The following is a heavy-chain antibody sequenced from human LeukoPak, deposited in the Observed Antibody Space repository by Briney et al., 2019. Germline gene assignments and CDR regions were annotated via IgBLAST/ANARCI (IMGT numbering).Heavy chain of an antibody. CDR1: GGSISSYY. V-gene: IGHV4-4*07. CDR2: IYTSGST. Sequence: SQTLSLTCTVSGGSISSYYWSWIRQPAGKGLEWIGRIYTSGSTNYNPSLKSRVTMSVDTSKNQFSLKLSSVTAADTAVYYCARDRSQNYDFWSGYYVFDYWGQGTLVTVSS. J-gene: IGHJ4*02. D-gene: IGHD3-3*01. CDR3: ARDRSQNYDFWSGYYVFDY.